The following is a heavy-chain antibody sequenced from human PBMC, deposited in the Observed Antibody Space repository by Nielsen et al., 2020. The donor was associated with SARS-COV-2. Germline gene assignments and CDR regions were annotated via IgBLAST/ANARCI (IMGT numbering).Heavy chain of an antibody. V-gene: IGHV4-39*01. J-gene: IGHJ4*02. Sequence: SATLSLTCTVSDGSLSSSSYYWGWIRQPPGKGLEWIGSIYYSGSTYYNPSLKSRVTISVDTSKNQFSLKLSSVTAADTAVYYCARHRVGIAAAGYFDYWGQGTLVTVSS. CDR3: ARHRVGIAAAGYFDY. CDR1: DGSLSSSSYY. CDR2: IYYSGST. D-gene: IGHD6-13*01.